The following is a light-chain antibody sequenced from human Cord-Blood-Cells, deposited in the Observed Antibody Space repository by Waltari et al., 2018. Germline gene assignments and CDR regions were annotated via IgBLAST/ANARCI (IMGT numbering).Light chain of an antibody. J-gene: IGLJ1*01. CDR2: EVS. Sequence: QSALTPPPSASGSPGQSVTISCTGTSSDVGGYTYVSWYQQHPGKAPKLMIYEVSKRPSGVPDRFSGSKSGNTASLTVSGLQAEDEADYYCSSYAGSNSYVFGTGTKVTVL. CDR3: SSYAGSNSYV. V-gene: IGLV2-8*01. CDR1: SSDVGGYTY.